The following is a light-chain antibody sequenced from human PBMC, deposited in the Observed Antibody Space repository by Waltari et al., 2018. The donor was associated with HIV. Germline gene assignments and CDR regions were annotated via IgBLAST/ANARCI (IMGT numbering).Light chain of an antibody. CDR2: AAS. CDR1: QDIGNY. V-gene: IGKV1-39*01. J-gene: IGKJ1*01. CDR3: QQSYSTSWT. Sequence: DIQMTQSPSSLSAPVGDRVTITCRASQDIGNYLNWYPQKPGRAPKVLIYAASSLQSGVPSRFSGSRSGTDFTLTISSLQPEDFATYYCQQSYSTSWTFGPGTKVEI.